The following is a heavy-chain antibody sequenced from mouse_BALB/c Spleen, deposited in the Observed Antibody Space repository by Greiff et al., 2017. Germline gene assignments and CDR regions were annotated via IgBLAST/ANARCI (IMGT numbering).Heavy chain of an antibody. J-gene: IGHJ3*01. D-gene: IGHD1-1*01. CDR2: IDPENGNT. CDR3: ARSSSSYWFAY. Sequence: VQLKESGAELVRPGALVKLSCKASGFNIKDYYMHWVKQRPEQGLEWIGWIDPENGNTIYDPKFQGKASITADTSSNTAYLQLSSLTSEDTAVYYCARSSSSYWFAYWGQGTLVTVSA. V-gene: IGHV14-1*02. CDR1: GFNIKDYY.